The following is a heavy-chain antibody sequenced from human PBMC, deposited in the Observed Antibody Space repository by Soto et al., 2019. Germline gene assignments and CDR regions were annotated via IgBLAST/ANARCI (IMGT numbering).Heavy chain of an antibody. Sequence: GGSLRLSCAASGFTFSSYSMNWVCQAPGKGLEWVAYISSHSSTMYYADSVKGRFTISRDNARNSLYLQMNSLRDEDTAVYYCARDPREWEQRLYDFWGQGTLVTVSS. J-gene: IGHJ4*02. CDR1: GFTFSSYS. CDR3: ARDPREWEQRLYDF. D-gene: IGHD1-26*01. CDR2: ISSHSSTM. V-gene: IGHV3-48*02.